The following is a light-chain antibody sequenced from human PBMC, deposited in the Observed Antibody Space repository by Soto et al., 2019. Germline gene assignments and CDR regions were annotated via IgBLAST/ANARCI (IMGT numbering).Light chain of an antibody. Sequence: QSVLTQPPSASGTPGQRVTIFCSGSSSNIGSNTVNWYQQVPGTAPKLLIHGNNQRPSGVPDRFSGSTSGTSASLAISGLQSEDEADYYCAAWDDSLNAVVFGGGTKLTVL. CDR2: GNN. J-gene: IGLJ2*01. CDR1: SSNIGSNT. CDR3: AAWDDSLNAVV. V-gene: IGLV1-44*01.